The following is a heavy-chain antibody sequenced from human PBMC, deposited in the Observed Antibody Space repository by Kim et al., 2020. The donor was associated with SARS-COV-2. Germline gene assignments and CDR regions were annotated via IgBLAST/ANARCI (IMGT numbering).Heavy chain of an antibody. J-gene: IGHJ4*02. CDR2: IYYSGST. CDR3: ARALSYYGSGSYYDY. CDR1: GGSISSGDYY. D-gene: IGHD3-10*01. V-gene: IGHV4-30-4*01. Sequence: SETLSLTCTVSGGSISSGDYYWSWIRQPPGKGLEWIGYIYYSGSTYYNPSLKSRVTISVDTSKNQFSLKLSSVTAADTAVYYCARALSYYGSGSYYDYWGQGTLVTVSS.